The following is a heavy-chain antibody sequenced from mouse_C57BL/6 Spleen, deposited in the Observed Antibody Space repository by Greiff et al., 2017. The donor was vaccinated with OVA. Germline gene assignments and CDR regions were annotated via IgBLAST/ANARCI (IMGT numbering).Heavy chain of an antibody. CDR3: TTYYGSGAY. CDR2: IDPENGDT. CDR1: GFNIKDDY. Sequence: EVQLQESGAELVRPGASVKLSCTASGFNIKDDYMHWVKQRPEQGLEWIGWIDPENGDTEYASKFQGKATITADTSSNTAYLQLSSLTSEDTAVYYCTTYYGSGAYWGQGTLVTVSA. V-gene: IGHV14-4*01. J-gene: IGHJ3*01. D-gene: IGHD1-1*01.